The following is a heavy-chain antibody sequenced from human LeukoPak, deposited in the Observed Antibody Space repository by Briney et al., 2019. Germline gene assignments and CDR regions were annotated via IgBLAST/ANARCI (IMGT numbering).Heavy chain of an antibody. Sequence: GASVKVSCKASGGTFSSYAISWVRQAPGQGLEWMGRIIPILGIANYAQKFQGRVTMTTDTSTSTAYMELRSLRSDDTAVYYCARAPLWFGELPTDYWGQGTLVTVSS. CDR3: ARAPLWFGELPTDY. CDR1: GGTFSSYA. CDR2: IIPILGIA. J-gene: IGHJ4*02. V-gene: IGHV1-69*04. D-gene: IGHD3-10*01.